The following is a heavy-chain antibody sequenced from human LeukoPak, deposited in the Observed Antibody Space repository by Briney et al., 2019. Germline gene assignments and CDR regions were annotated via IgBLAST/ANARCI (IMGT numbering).Heavy chain of an antibody. D-gene: IGHD2-2*01. CDR2: ISGSGGST. V-gene: IGHV3-23*01. CDR1: GFTFSSYA. CDR3: AKSKSAAAISDARYGMDV. Sequence: GGSLRLSCAASGFTFSSYAMSWVRQAPGKGLEWVSAISGSGGSTYYADSVKGRFTISRDNSKNTLYLQINSLRAEDTAVYYCAKSKSAAAISDARYGMDVWGQGTTVTVSS. J-gene: IGHJ6*02.